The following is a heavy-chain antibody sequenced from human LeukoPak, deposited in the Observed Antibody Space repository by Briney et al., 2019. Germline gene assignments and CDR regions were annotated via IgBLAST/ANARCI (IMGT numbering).Heavy chain of an antibody. V-gene: IGHV1-18*01. CDR3: AREGYDSSGSHPDEWVYYYYGMDV. CDR1: GYTFTSYG. D-gene: IGHD3-22*01. CDR2: TSAYNGNT. J-gene: IGHJ6*02. Sequence: GASVKVSCMASGYTFTSYGSRWVRPAPGQGLEWMGWTSAYNGNTNYAQKLQGRVTMTADTSTSTAYMELRSLRSDDTAVYYCAREGYDSSGSHPDEWVYYYYGMDVWGQGTTVTVSS.